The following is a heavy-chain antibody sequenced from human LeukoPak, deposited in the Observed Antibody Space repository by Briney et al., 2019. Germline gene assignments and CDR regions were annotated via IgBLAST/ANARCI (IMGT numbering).Heavy chain of an antibody. CDR3: ARGVYIAAAQYGY. V-gene: IGHV4-59*01. CDR1: GGSISSYY. D-gene: IGHD6-13*01. CDR2: IYYSGTT. Sequence: TSETLSLTCTVSGGSISSYYWSWIRQPPGKGLEWIGYIYYSGTTNYNPSLKSRVTISVDTSKNQFSLKLSSVAAADTAVYYCARGVYIAAAQYGYWGQGTLVTVSS. J-gene: IGHJ4*02.